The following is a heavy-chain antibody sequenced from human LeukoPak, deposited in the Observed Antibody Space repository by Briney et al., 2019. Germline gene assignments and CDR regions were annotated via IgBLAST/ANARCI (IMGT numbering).Heavy chain of an antibody. CDR3: ARDYQAVAGTSYYYGMDV. Sequence: SVKVSSKASGDTFSSYTMSWVRHGPGQGREWMGRLIAILGVANYAQKCWGRVTITADQSTSTAYMELSSLRSEDTAVYYCARDYQAVAGTSYYYGMDVWGQGTTVTVSS. D-gene: IGHD6-19*01. CDR1: GDTFSSYT. J-gene: IGHJ6*02. V-gene: IGHV1-69*04. CDR2: LIAILGVA.